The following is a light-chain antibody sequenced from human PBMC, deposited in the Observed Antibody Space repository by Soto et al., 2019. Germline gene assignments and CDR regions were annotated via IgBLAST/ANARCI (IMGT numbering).Light chain of an antibody. CDR2: EVT. CDR1: SSDIGGSKY. J-gene: IGLJ1*01. V-gene: IGLV2-14*01. Sequence: QSVLTQPASLSGSPGQSITISCAGTSSDIGGSKYVSWYQQHPGKAPKLIIYEVTYRPSGVSARFSGSKSGNTASLTVSGLQAEDAADYYCSSKRSSDTLYVFGTGTKVTVL. CDR3: SSKRSSDTLYV.